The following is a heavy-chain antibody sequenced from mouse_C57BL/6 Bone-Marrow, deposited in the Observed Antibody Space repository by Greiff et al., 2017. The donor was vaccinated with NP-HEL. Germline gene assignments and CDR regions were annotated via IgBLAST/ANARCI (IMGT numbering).Heavy chain of an antibody. CDR1: GYTFTSYW. CDR3: ARHYYYGSSYDYAMDY. J-gene: IGHJ4*01. CDR2: IDPSDSET. D-gene: IGHD1-1*01. Sequence: VQLQQPGAELVRPGSSVKLSCKASGYTFTSYWMHWVKQRPIQGLEWIGNIDPSDSETHYNQKFKDKATLTVDKSSSTAYMQLSSLTSEDSAVYYCARHYYYGSSYDYAMDYWGQGTSVTVSS. V-gene: IGHV1-52*01.